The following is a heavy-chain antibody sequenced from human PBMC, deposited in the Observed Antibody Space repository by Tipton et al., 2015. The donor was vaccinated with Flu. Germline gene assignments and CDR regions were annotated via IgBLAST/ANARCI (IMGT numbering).Heavy chain of an antibody. CDR3: ARGPLLDL. J-gene: IGHJ2*01. CDR1: GGSISSSRYY. CDR2: INHSGST. D-gene: IGHD5/OR15-5a*01. V-gene: IGHV4-39*07. Sequence: TLSLTCTVSGGSISSSRYYWSWIRQPPGKGLEWIGEINHSGSTNYNPSLKSRVTISVDTSKNQFSLKLSSVTAADTAVYYCARGPLLDLWGRGTLVTVSS.